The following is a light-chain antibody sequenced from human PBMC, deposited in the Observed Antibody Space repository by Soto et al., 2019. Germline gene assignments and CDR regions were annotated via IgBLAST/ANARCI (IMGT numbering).Light chain of an antibody. Sequence: EMVVTQSPVTLSVSPGESATLSCRASQSVISNLAWYQQKPGQAPRLLIYGASTRATGIPDRFSGSGSGTEFTLTISRLEPEDFAVYYCQQYGSSPWTFGQGTKVDIK. CDR2: GAS. CDR1: QSVISN. V-gene: IGKV3-20*01. CDR3: QQYGSSPWT. J-gene: IGKJ1*01.